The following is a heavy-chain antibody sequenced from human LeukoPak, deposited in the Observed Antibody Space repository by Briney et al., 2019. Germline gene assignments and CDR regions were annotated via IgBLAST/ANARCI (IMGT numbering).Heavy chain of an antibody. CDR3: ASHSSGYFG. J-gene: IGHJ4*02. CDR1: GFTFSSYG. Sequence: GRSLRLSCAASGFTFSSYGMHWVRQAPGKGLEWVAVISYDGSNKYYADSVKGRFTISRDNSKNTLYLQMNSLRAEDTAVYYCASHSSGYFGWGQGTLVTVSS. D-gene: IGHD3-22*01. CDR2: ISYDGSNK. V-gene: IGHV3-30*03.